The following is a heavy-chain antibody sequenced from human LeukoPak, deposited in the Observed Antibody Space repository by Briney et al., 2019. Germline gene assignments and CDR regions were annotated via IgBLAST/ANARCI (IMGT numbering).Heavy chain of an antibody. CDR3: ARVRGYYDILTGYLAQYYYYMDV. CDR1: GGSISSYY. V-gene: IGHV4-59*01. CDR2: IYYSGST. J-gene: IGHJ6*03. D-gene: IGHD3-9*01. Sequence: PSETLSLTCTVSGGSISSYYWSWIRQPPGKGLEWIGYIYYSGSTNYNPSLKSRVTISVDTSKNQFSLKLSSVTAADTAVYYCARVRGYYDILTGYLAQYYYYMDVWGKGTTVTISS.